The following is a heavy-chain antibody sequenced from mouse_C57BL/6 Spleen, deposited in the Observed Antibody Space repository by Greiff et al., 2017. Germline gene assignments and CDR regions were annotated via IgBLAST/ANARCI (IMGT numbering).Heavy chain of an antibody. CDR1: GYTFTSYW. CDR2: IYPGSCST. D-gene: IGHD2-1*01. V-gene: IGHV1-55*01. J-gene: IGHJ2*01. CDR3: ARFHYGIFDY. Sequence: QVQLQQPGAELVKPGASVTMSCKASGYTFTSYWMPWVKQRPGQGLGWIGDIYPGSCSTNYNEKFKSKATLTVDTSSSTAYMQLSSLTSEDSAVYYCARFHYGIFDYWGQGTTLTVSS.